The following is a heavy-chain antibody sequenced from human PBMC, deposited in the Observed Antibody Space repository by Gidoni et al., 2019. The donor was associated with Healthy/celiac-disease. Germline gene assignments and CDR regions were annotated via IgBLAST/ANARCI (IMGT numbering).Heavy chain of an antibody. CDR1: GGSISRTSYY. V-gene: IGHV4-39*07. CDR2: IYYSGST. D-gene: IGHD3-3*01. Sequence: QLQLQESGPGLVTPSETLSLTCTVSGGSISRTSYYLGWLRQPPGKGLEWIGSIYYSGSTYYNTSLKSRVTISVDTSKNQFSLKLSSVTAADTAVYYCARVGFLEWLPQNWFDPWGQGTLVTVSS. CDR3: ARVGFLEWLPQNWFDP. J-gene: IGHJ5*02.